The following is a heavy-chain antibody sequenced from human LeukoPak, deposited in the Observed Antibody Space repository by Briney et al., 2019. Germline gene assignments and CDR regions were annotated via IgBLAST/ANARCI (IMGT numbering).Heavy chain of an antibody. V-gene: IGHV4-39*01. Sequence: SETLSLTCTVSGGSMSSSSHYWGWIRQPPGKGLEWVASIYYIGTTSYNPSLKSRVTISVDTSKKQFSLKLDSVTAADTAVYYCARHRRYSSGWYGAFDIWGQGTMVTAAS. CDR1: GGSMSSSSHY. CDR2: IYYIGTT. D-gene: IGHD6-19*01. J-gene: IGHJ3*02. CDR3: ARHRRYSSGWYGAFDI.